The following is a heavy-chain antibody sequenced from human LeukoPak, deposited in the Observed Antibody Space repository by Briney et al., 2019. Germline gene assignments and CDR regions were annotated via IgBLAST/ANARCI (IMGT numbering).Heavy chain of an antibody. D-gene: IGHD6-6*01. Sequence: GGSLRLSCAASGFTFSSYWMSWVRQAPGKGLEWVANIKQDGSEKYYVDSVKGRFTISRDNAKNSLYLQMNSLRAEDTAVYYCAKVGSSVYDWFDPWGQGTLVTVSS. J-gene: IGHJ5*02. CDR1: GFTFSSYW. CDR2: IKQDGSEK. V-gene: IGHV3-7*01. CDR3: AKVGSSVYDWFDP.